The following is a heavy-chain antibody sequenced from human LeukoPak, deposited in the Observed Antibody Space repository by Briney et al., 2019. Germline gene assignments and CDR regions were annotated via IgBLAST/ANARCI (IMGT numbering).Heavy chain of an antibody. J-gene: IGHJ4*02. CDR2: ISYDGPNK. CDR3: AKEKLPSGYSFLTDY. D-gene: IGHD5-18*01. CDR1: GFTFSSYG. V-gene: IGHV3-30*18. Sequence: GGSLRLSCAASGFTFSSYGMHWVRQALGKGLEWVAVISYDGPNKYYADSVKGRFTISRDDSKSTLYLQMNSLRPEDTAVYYCAKEKLPSGYSFLTDYWGQGTLVTVSS.